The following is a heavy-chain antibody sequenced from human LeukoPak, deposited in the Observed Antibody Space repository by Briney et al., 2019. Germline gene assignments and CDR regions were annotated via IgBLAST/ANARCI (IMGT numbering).Heavy chain of an antibody. CDR3: ASKSDSSGYYYYYYGMDV. V-gene: IGHV3-30*03. Sequence: PGRSLRLSCAASGFTFSSYGMHWVRQAPGKGLEWVAVISYDGSDKYYADSVKGRFTISRDNAKNSLYLQMNSLRAEDTAVYYCASKSDSSGYYYYYYGMDVWGQGTTVTVSS. D-gene: IGHD3-22*01. CDR2: ISYDGSDK. J-gene: IGHJ6*02. CDR1: GFTFSSYG.